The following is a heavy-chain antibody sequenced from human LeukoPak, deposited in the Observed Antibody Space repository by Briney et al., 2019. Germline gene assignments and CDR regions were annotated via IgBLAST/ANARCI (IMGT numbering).Heavy chain of an antibody. CDR2: INPNSGGT. D-gene: IGHD3-3*01. CDR1: GYTFTGYY. Sequence: ASVKVSCKASGYTFTGYYMHWVRQAPGQGLEWMGWINPNSGGTNYAQKFQGRVTMTRDTSISTAYMELSRLRSDDTAVYYCARDQAYYDFWSGYLREGVFDYWGQGTLVTVSS. V-gene: IGHV1-2*02. J-gene: IGHJ4*02. CDR3: ARDQAYYDFWSGYLREGVFDY.